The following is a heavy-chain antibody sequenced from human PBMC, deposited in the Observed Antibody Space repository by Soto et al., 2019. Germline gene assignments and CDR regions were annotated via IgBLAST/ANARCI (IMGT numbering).Heavy chain of an antibody. D-gene: IGHD3-22*01. CDR1: GYIFTSYG. Sequence: QVQLVQSGPEVKKPGASVKLSCKASGYIFTSYGIGWVRQAAGQGLEWMGWISAFKGYTKYPQRLQGRVTMTTDTPTSTAYMELRSLRSDDTAVYYCARVDDYYDSSGHYFTFFNYWGQGSLVTVSS. J-gene: IGHJ4*02. CDR3: ARVDDYYDSSGHYFTFFNY. V-gene: IGHV1-18*01. CDR2: ISAFKGYT.